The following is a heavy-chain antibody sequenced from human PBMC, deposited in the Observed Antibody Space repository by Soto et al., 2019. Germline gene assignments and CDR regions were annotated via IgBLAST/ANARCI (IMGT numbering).Heavy chain of an antibody. CDR3: ASQASPYYYYGMDV. CDR1: GGSISSSSYY. Sequence: SETLSLTCTVSGGSISSSSYYWGWIRQPPGKGLEWIGSIYYSGSTYYNPSLKSRVTISVNTSKNQFSLKLSSVTAADTAVYYCASQASPYYYYGMDVWGQGTTVTSP. J-gene: IGHJ6*02. CDR2: IYYSGST. V-gene: IGHV4-39*01.